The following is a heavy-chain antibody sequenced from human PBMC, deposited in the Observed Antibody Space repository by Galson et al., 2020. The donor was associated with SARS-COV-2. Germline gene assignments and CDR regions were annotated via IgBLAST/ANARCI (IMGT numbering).Heavy chain of an antibody. Sequence: GGSLRLSCAASGFTFSNAWMSWVRPAPGKGLEWVGRIKSKTDGGTTDYAAPVKGRFTISRDDSKNTLYLQMNSLKTEDTAVYYCTTDRLPTYYYDSSGYYYQYYFDYWGQGTLVTVSS. CDR3: TTDRLPTYYYDSSGYYYQYYFDY. CDR1: GFTFSNAW. J-gene: IGHJ4*02. CDR2: IKSKTDGGTT. D-gene: IGHD3-22*01. V-gene: IGHV3-15*01.